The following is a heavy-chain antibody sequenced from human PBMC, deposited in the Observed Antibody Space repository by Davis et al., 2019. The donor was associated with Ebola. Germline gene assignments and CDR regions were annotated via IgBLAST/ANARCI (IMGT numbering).Heavy chain of an antibody. V-gene: IGHV3-49*04. CDR2: IISKAYGGTT. J-gene: IGHJ4*02. Sequence: GGSLRLSCAASGFTFSNAWMSWVRQAPGKGLEWVGIIISKAYGGTTEYAASVKGRFTISRDDSKSIAYLQMNSLKTEDTAVYYCTREEGGGADYWGQGTLVTVSS. D-gene: IGHD2-15*01. CDR1: GFTFSNAW. CDR3: TREEGGGADY.